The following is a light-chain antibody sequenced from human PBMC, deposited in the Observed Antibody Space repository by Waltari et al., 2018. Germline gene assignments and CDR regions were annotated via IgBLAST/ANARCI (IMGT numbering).Light chain of an antibody. CDR2: GAS. CDR1: QIVISDS. CDR3: QQYSGSPRT. J-gene: IGKJ1*01. V-gene: IGKV3-20*01. Sequence: ENVLTQSPGTLSLSPGEGAALSCRASQIVISDSLAWYQPKPGQATRLLIYGASNRATGIPDRFRGSGSGTDFTLTISSLEPEDYAIYYCQQYSGSPRTFGQGTKVEIK.